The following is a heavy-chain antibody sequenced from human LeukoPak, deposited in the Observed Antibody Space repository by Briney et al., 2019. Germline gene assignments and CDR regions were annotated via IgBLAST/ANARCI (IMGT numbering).Heavy chain of an antibody. CDR3: ARHLLRDGYHYFDY. Sequence: SETLSLTCAVYGGSFSGYYWSWIRQPPGKGLEWIGSVFYSGITYYTPSLKSRVTISVDTSNNQFSLRLISVTSADTAVYYCARHLLRDGYHYFDYWGQGTLVTVSS. D-gene: IGHD5-24*01. CDR1: GGSFSGYY. V-gene: IGHV4-34*12. CDR2: VFYSGIT. J-gene: IGHJ4*02.